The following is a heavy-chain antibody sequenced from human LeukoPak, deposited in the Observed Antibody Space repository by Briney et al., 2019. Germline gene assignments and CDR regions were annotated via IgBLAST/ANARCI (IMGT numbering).Heavy chain of an antibody. V-gene: IGHV3-30*18. Sequence: GGSLRLSCADSRFTFSSYGMHWVRQAPGKGLEWVAVISYDGNNRYYADSVKGRFTISRYNSKNTLYLQMNSLRAEDTAVYYCAKVKGEVIGAFDIWGQGTMVTVSS. CDR3: AKVKGEVIGAFDI. J-gene: IGHJ3*02. CDR2: ISYDGNNR. D-gene: IGHD3-16*01. CDR1: RFTFSSYG.